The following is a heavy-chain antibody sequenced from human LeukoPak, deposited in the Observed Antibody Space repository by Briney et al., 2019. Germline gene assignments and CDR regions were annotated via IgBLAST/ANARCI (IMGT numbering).Heavy chain of an antibody. D-gene: IGHD3-22*01. CDR3: AGSRIGYSDSSGFFDS. J-gene: IGHJ4*02. CDR2: IYYSGST. CDR1: GGSISSNY. Sequence: SETLSLTCTVSGGSISSNYWSWIRQPPGKGLEWIGYIYYSGSTNYNPSLKSRVTISVDTSKNQFSLKLSSVTAADTAVYYCAGSRIGYSDSSGFFDSWGQGTLVTVSS. V-gene: IGHV4-59*12.